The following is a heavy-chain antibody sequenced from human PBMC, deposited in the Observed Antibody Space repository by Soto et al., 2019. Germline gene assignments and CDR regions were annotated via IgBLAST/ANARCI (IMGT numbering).Heavy chain of an antibody. V-gene: IGHV4-59*01. D-gene: IGHD2-2*01. J-gene: IGHJ5*02. CDR3: AALGDCSSTSCFDP. CDR1: GDSISSYY. CDR2: INYSGST. Sequence: QVQLQESGPGLVKPSETLSLTCTVSGDSISSYYWTWIRQPPGKGLEWLGYINYSGSTKYNSFLKSRLTISLDTSKNHFSLQLSSVTAADTAVYYCAALGDCSSTSCFDPWGQGTLVTVFS.